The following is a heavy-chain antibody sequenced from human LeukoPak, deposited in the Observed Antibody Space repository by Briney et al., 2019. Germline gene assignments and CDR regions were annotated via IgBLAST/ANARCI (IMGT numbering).Heavy chain of an antibody. D-gene: IGHD3-3*01. Sequence: GGSLRLSCAVSGFTFSNFWMSWVRQAPGKGLEWVGRIKSKTDGGTTDYAAPVKGRFTISRDDSKNTLYLQMNSLKTEDTAVYYCTTDPSYYDFWSGYFIDYWGQGTLVTVSS. J-gene: IGHJ4*02. V-gene: IGHV3-15*01. CDR3: TTDPSYYDFWSGYFIDY. CDR1: GFTFSNFW. CDR2: IKSKTDGGTT.